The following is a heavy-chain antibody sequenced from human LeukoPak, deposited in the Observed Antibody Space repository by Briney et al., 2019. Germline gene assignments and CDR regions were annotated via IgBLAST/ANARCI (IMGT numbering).Heavy chain of an antibody. CDR1: GFTFSSYS. Sequence: PGGSLRLSCAASGFTFSSYSMNWVRQAPGKGLEWVSSISSSSSYIYYADSVKGRFTTSRDNAKNSLYLQMNSLRAEDTAVYYCARLSTVTTVSYYYYYYGMDVWGQGTTVTVSS. J-gene: IGHJ6*02. D-gene: IGHD4-17*01. V-gene: IGHV3-21*01. CDR2: ISSSSSYI. CDR3: ARLSTVTTVSYYYYYYGMDV.